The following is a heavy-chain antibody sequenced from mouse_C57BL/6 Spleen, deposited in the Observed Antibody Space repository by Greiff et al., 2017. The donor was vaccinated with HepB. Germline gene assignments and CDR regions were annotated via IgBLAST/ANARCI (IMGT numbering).Heavy chain of an antibody. CDR2: IYPGDGDT. D-gene: IGHD1-1*01. V-gene: IGHV1-80*01. Sequence: VQLVESGAELVKPGASVKISCKASGYAFSSYWMNWVKQRPGKGLEWIGQIYPGDGDTNYNGKFKGKATLTADKSSSTAYMQLSSLTSEDSAVYFCARSYYYGSSWDYWGQGTLVTVSA. J-gene: IGHJ3*01. CDR1: GYAFSSYW. CDR3: ARSYYYGSSWDY.